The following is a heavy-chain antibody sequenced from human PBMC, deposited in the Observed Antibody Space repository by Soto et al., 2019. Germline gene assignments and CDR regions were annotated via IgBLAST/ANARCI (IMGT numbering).Heavy chain of an antibody. CDR1: GFTFSSYA. V-gene: IGHV3-23*01. J-gene: IGHJ4*02. CDR3: AKDHSQYKIQLWFDY. D-gene: IGHD5-18*01. CDR2: ISGSGGST. Sequence: PGGSLRLSCAASGFTFSSYAMSWVRQAPGKGLEWVSAISGSGGSTYYADSVKGRFTISRDNSKNTLYLQMNSLRAEDTAVYYCAKDHSQYKIQLWFDYWGQGTLVTVYS.